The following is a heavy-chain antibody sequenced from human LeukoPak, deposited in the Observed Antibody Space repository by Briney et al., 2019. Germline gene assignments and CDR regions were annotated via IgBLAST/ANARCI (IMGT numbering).Heavy chain of an antibody. CDR3: AKSVLNWGFNADY. D-gene: IGHD7-27*01. CDR1: GFTFSSHP. J-gene: IGHJ4*02. CDR2: ISGSGGSK. Sequence: QAGGSLRLSCAASGFTFSSHPISWVRQAPGRGLEWVSVISGSGGSKYYADSVKGRFTISRDNSKNTVYLQMNSLRGEDTAVYYCAKSVLNWGFNADYWGQGTLVTVSS. V-gene: IGHV3-23*01.